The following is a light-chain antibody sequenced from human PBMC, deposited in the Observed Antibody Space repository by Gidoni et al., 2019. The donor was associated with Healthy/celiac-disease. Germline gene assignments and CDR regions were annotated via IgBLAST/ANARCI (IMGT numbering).Light chain of an antibody. V-gene: IGKV1-5*03. CDR3: QQYNSYSPCS. J-gene: IGKJ2*04. Sequence: LPMPQSPSTLSASVGDRVTITCRASQSISSWLAWYQQKPGKAPKLLIYKASSLESGVPSRFSGSGSGTEFTLTISSLQPDDFATYYCQQYNSYSPCSFGQGTKLEIK. CDR1: QSISSW. CDR2: KAS.